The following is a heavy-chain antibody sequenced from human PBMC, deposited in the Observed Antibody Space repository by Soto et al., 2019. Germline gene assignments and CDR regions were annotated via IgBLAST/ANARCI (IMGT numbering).Heavy chain of an antibody. Sequence: PGGSLRLACAASGFTFSTYGMHWVRQAPGKGLEWVAVIWYDGSYRYYADSVKGRFTISRDNSKDTLYLQMNSLRAEDTAVYYCARDYMGTRVDYWGQGTLVTVSS. CDR3: ARDYMGTRVDY. CDR1: GFTFSTYG. V-gene: IGHV3-33*01. CDR2: IWYDGSYR. J-gene: IGHJ4*02.